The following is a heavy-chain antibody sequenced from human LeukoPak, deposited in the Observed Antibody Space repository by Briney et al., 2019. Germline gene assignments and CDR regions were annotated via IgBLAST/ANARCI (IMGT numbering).Heavy chain of an antibody. J-gene: IGHJ4*02. D-gene: IGHD6-13*01. CDR3: ARGEAAAVTSFDS. V-gene: IGHV1-69*06. CDR1: GDTFRRYS. Sequence: SVRVSCKASGDTFRRYSISWVRQAPGQGLEWLGGIIPVFRTANYAQKFQGRVTITADKSTTTAYMELRSLRSEDTAIYYCARGEAAAVTSFDSWGQGTQVTVSS. CDR2: IIPVFRTA.